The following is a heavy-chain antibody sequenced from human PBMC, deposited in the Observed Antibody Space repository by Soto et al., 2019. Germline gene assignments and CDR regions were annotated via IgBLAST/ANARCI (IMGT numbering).Heavy chain of an antibody. CDR3: AREGYSYGYTPADFDY. V-gene: IGHV3-48*01. CDR2: ISSSSSTI. J-gene: IGHJ4*02. D-gene: IGHD5-18*01. CDR1: GFTFSSYS. Sequence: PGGSLRLSCAASGFTFSSYSMNWVRQAPGKGLEWVSYISSSSSTIYYADSVKGRFTISRDNAKNSLYLQMNSLRAEDTAVYYCAREGYSYGYTPADFDYWGQGTLVTVSS.